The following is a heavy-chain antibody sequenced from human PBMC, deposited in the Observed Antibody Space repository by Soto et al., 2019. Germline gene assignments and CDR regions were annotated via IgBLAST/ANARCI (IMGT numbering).Heavy chain of an antibody. J-gene: IGHJ4*02. V-gene: IGHV3-30*18. CDR3: AKDQMGSKIVVVPAARPPEYYFDY. CDR2: ISYDGSNK. D-gene: IGHD2-2*02. CDR1: GFTFSSYG. Sequence: GGSLRLSCAASGFTFSSYGMHWVRQAPGKGLEWVAVISYDGSNKYYADSVKGRFTISRDNSKNTLYLQMNSLRAEDTAVYYCAKDQMGSKIVVVPAARPPEYYFDYWGQGTLVTVSS.